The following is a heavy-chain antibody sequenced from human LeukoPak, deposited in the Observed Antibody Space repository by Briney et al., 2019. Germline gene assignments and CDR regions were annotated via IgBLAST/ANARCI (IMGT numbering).Heavy chain of an antibody. Sequence: ASVKVSCKASGYTFTSYDINWVRQATGQGLEWMGWMNPNSGNTGYAQKFQGRVTITRNTSISTAYMELSSLRSEDTAVYYCARERNYYGMDVWGQGTTVTVSS. V-gene: IGHV1-8*03. CDR1: GYTFTSYD. CDR2: MNPNSGNT. CDR3: ARERNYYGMDV. J-gene: IGHJ6*02.